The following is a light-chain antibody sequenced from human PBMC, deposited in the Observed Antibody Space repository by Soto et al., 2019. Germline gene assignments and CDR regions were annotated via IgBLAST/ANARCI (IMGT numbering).Light chain of an antibody. CDR1: QSVSGNY. CDR3: QQYARSWT. J-gene: IGKJ1*01. CDR2: GAS. V-gene: IGKV3-20*01. Sequence: EIVLTQFPDTPSLSTGERATLSCRASQSVSGNYLAWYQQKPGQAPRLLIYGASSRATGIPDRFSGSGSGTDFTLTISRLEPEDFVLYYCQQYARSWTFGQGTKVDIK.